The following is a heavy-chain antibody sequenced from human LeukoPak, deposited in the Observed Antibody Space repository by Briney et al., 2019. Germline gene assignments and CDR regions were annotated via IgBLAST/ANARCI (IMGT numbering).Heavy chain of an antibody. CDR1: GFTFSSYE. CDR3: AMGTAVAGTSPSLVDY. V-gene: IGHV3-48*03. Sequence: GGSLRLSCAASGFTFSSYEMNWVRQAPGKGLEWVSYISSSGSTIYYADSVKGRFTISRDNAKNSLYLQMNSLRAEDTAVYYCAMGTAVAGTSPSLVDYWGQGTLVTVSS. J-gene: IGHJ4*02. D-gene: IGHD6-19*01. CDR2: ISSSGSTI.